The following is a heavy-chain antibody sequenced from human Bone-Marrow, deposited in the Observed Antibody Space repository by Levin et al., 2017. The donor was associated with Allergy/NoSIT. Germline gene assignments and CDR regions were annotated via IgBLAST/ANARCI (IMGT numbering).Heavy chain of an antibody. CDR3: ATDKGSGFDP. CDR1: GASISSYY. Sequence: GSLRLSCTVSGASISSYYWGWIRQPPGKGLEWIGSFFYSGSTNYNPSLRSRVTISVDMSKSQFSLKINSVTAADTAVYYCATDKGSGFDPWGQGTLVTVSS. CDR2: FFYSGST. J-gene: IGHJ5*02. V-gene: IGHV4-59*01. D-gene: IGHD1-26*01.